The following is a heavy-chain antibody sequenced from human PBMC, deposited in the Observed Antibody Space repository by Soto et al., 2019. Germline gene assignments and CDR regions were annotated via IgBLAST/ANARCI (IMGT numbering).Heavy chain of an antibody. CDR3: AKDRPITMVRGASRTGFDA. CDR1: GFTFSSYA. CDR2: LSGGGGSP. Sequence: EVQLLESGGGLVQPVGSLRLSCAASGFTFSSYAMSWVRQAPGKGLEWVSGLSGGGGSPYYADAVKGRFTISRDNSKNTQNQQMNSLRVEDTAVYYCAKDRPITMVRGASRTGFDAWGQGTLVTVSS. V-gene: IGHV3-23*01. D-gene: IGHD3-10*01. J-gene: IGHJ5*02.